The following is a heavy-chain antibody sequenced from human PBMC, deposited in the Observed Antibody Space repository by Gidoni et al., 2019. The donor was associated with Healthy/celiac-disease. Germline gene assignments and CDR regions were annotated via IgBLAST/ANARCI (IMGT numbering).Heavy chain of an antibody. V-gene: IGHV4-31*03. CDR3: ARAGDDFWSAIDY. D-gene: IGHD3-3*01. J-gene: IGHJ4*02. Sequence: QGQLQETGPGLVKPSQTLSLTCTVSGGSISSGGYYWSWIRQHPGQGLEWIGYIYSSGSPYYNPSLKSRVPISVDPSKTQFSLKLSSVTAAATAVYYCARAGDDFWSAIDYWGQGTLVTVSS. CDR2: IYSSGSP. CDR1: GGSISSGGYY.